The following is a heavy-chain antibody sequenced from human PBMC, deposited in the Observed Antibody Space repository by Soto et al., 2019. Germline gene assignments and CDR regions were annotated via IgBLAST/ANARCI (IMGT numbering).Heavy chain of an antibody. J-gene: IGHJ4*02. CDR2: ISYDGSNK. D-gene: IGHD6-19*01. Sequence: QVQLVESGGGVVQPGRSLRLSCAASGFTFSSYAMHWFRQAPGKGLEWVAVISYDGSNKYYEDSVKGRFTVSRDNSKNMLYLKLNRLRAEDTAVYYCAKEAYSEYCSVWYHECWGQGAMVTVS. CDR1: GFTFSSYA. CDR3: AKEAYSEYCSVWYHEC. V-gene: IGHV3-30-3*01.